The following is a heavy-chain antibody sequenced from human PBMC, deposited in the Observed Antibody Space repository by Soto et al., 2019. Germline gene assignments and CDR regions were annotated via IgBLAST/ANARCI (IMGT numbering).Heavy chain of an antibody. CDR2: IRSKAYGGTT. Sequence: GGSLRLSCTASGFTFGEYAMSWFRQAPGKGLEWVGFIRSKAYGGTTEYAASVKGRFTISRDDSKSIAYLQMNSLKTEDTAVYYCTRDPSYYDFWSGPTGYMDVWGKGTTVT. V-gene: IGHV3-49*03. CDR3: TRDPSYYDFWSGPTGYMDV. J-gene: IGHJ6*03. D-gene: IGHD3-3*01. CDR1: GFTFGEYA.